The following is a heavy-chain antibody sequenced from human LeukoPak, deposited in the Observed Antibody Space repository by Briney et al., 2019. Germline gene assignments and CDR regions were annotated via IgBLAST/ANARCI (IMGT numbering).Heavy chain of an antibody. Sequence: SSETLSLTCIVSGGSISSYYWSWIRQPAGKGLEWIGRIYTSGSTNYNPSLKSRVTMSVDTSKNQFSLKLSSVTAADTAVYYCARVTYSSSSMSLDAFDIWGQGTMVTVSS. CDR3: ARVTYSSSSMSLDAFDI. D-gene: IGHD6-6*01. J-gene: IGHJ3*02. CDR1: GGSISSYY. V-gene: IGHV4-4*07. CDR2: IYTSGST.